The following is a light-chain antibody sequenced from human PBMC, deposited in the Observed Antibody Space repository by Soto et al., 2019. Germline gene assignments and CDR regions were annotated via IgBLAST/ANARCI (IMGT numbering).Light chain of an antibody. CDR1: QGLSSA. J-gene: IGKJ5*01. CDR3: QQCNTYPIT. V-gene: IGKV1-13*02. CDR2: DVS. Sequence: AIQLTQSPSSLSASVGDRVTITCRASQGLSSALGWYQQKPGNPPKFLMYDVSTLESGVPSRFSGSGSGTVFTLTISNLQPEDFATYYCQQCNTYPITFGQGTRLEIK.